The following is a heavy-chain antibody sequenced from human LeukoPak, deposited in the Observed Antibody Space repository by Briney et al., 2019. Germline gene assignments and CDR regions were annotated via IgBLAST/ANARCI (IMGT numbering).Heavy chain of an antibody. V-gene: IGHV3-23*01. CDR2: ISGSGGST. J-gene: IGHJ4*02. CDR1: GFTFSSHA. Sequence: GGSLRLSCAASGFTFSSHAMSWVRQALGKGLEWVSVISGSGGSTYYADSVKGRFTISRDKSKNTVYLQMNSLRAEDTAVYYCAMTYYYDSSGYYLLGGFDYWGQGTLVTVSS. CDR3: AMTYYYDSSGYYLLGGFDY. D-gene: IGHD3-22*01.